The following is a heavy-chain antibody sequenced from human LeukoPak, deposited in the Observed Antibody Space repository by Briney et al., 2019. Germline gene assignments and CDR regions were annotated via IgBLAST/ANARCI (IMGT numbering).Heavy chain of an antibody. Sequence: SETLSLTCTVSGVSISSNYWSWIRHPPGKGLEWIGYIYNGGSTNYNPSLKSRVTISVDTSKKQFSLKLTSVTAADTAVYYCATLRDGYEFDYWGQGTLVTVSS. D-gene: IGHD5-24*01. CDR2: IYNGGST. V-gene: IGHV4-59*01. CDR1: GVSISSNY. CDR3: ATLRDGYEFDY. J-gene: IGHJ4*02.